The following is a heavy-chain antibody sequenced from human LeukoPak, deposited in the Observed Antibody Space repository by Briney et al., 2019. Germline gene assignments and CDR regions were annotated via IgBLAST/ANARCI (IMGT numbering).Heavy chain of an antibody. D-gene: IGHD3-9*01. J-gene: IGHJ1*01. CDR1: GFTFSSYG. CDR3: ARDLRPYDILTGYQAH. CDR2: IWYDGSNK. Sequence: GGSLRLSCAASGFTFSSYGMHWVRQAPGKGLEWVAVIWYDGSNKYYADSVKGRFTISRDNSKNTLYLQMNSLRAEDTAVYYCARDLRPYDILTGYQAHWGQGTLVTVSS. V-gene: IGHV3-33*08.